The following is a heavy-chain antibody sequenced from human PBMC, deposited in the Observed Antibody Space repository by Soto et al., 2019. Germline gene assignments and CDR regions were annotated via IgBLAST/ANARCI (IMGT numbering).Heavy chain of an antibody. D-gene: IGHD1-1*01. V-gene: IGHV6-1*01. CDR2: TYYRSKWYF. CDR3: ARGSWDDFSGHYYMDV. J-gene: IGHJ6*03. CDR1: VDSVSSNGAG. Sequence: QVQLQLSGPGLVTPSQTLSLTCAISVDSVSSNGAGWNWIRQTPSRGLEWLGRTYYRSKWYFNYAVSVESRITINPDTSKNQFSLQLSSVTPDDTAVYYCARGSWDDFSGHYYMDVWGKGTTVTVSS.